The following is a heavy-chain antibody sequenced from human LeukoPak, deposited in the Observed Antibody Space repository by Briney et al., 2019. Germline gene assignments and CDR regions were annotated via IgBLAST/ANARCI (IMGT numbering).Heavy chain of an antibody. J-gene: IGHJ4*02. Sequence: PGGSLRLSCAASGFTFSSYSMNWVRQAPGKGLEWVSSISSSSSYIYYADSVKGRFTISIDNAKNSLYLQMNSLRAEDTAVYYCARSGRGSSWYVGDFDYWGQGTLVTVSS. CDR1: GFTFSSYS. D-gene: IGHD6-13*01. V-gene: IGHV3-21*01. CDR2: ISSSSSYI. CDR3: ARSGRGSSWYVGDFDY.